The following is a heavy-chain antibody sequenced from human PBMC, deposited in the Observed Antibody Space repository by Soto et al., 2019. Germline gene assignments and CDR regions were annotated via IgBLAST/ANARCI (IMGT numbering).Heavy chain of an antibody. Sequence: EVQLLESGGGLVQPGGSLRLSCAASGFTFSSYAMSWVRQAPGKGLEWVSAISGSGGSTYYADSVKGRFTISRDNSKNTLYLQMNSLSAEDTAVYYCVKDSAARPYNWFDPWGQGTLVTVSS. CDR2: ISGSGGST. CDR1: GFTFSSYA. CDR3: VKDSAARPYNWFDP. J-gene: IGHJ5*02. D-gene: IGHD6-6*01. V-gene: IGHV3-23*01.